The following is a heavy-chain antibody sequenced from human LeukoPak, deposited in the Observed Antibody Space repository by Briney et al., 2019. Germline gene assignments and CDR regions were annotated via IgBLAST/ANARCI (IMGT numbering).Heavy chain of an antibody. D-gene: IGHD6-19*01. Sequence: GGSLRLSCAASGFTFSNYWMAWVRQAPGKGLEWVANIKEDGSEKYYVDSVKGRFTISRDNAKSSLYLQMDSLRAEDTAVYYCARDQRSGWDGSFDYWGQGTLVPVSS. J-gene: IGHJ4*02. CDR3: ARDQRSGWDGSFDY. V-gene: IGHV3-7*05. CDR1: GFTFSNYW. CDR2: IKEDGSEK.